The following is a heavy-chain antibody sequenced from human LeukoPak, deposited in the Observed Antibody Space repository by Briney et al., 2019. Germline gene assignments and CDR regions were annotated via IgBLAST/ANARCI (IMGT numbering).Heavy chain of an antibody. V-gene: IGHV1-2*02. Sequence: ASVKVSCKASGYTFTGYYMHWVRQAPGQGLEWMGWINPNSGGTNYAQKFQGRVTMTRDTSISTAYMELSRLRSDDTAAYYCARAYPLTGDWFDPWGQGTLVTVSS. CDR1: GYTFTGYY. D-gene: IGHD7-27*01. J-gene: IGHJ5*02. CDR2: INPNSGGT. CDR3: ARAYPLTGDWFDP.